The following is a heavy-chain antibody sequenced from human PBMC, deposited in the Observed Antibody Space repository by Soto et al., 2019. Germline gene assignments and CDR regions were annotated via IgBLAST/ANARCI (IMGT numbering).Heavy chain of an antibody. Sequence: PSETLSLTCTVSGDSIRPYYWTWIRQPPGKGLEWIGYVYYSGSVYYNSSLKSRVTMSVDTSKNQFSLKLSSVTAADSAVYYCAREIHYDSSGYYLWGQGTLVTVSS. CDR3: AREIHYDSSGYYL. CDR2: VYYSGSV. V-gene: IGHV4-59*12. J-gene: IGHJ4*02. CDR1: GDSIRPYY. D-gene: IGHD3-22*01.